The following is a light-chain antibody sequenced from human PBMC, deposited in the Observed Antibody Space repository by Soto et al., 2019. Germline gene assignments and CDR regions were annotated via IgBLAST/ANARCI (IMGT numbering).Light chain of an antibody. CDR1: QSVLYSSNNKNY. CDR2: WAS. Sequence: DIVMTQSPDSLAVSLGERATIYCKSSQSVLYSSNNKNYLAWYQQKPGQPPKLLIYWASTRESGVPDRFGGSGSGTDFXLTISSLQAEDVAVYYCQQYYSTPPLTFGGGTKVEIK. V-gene: IGKV4-1*01. CDR3: QQYYSTPPLT. J-gene: IGKJ4*01.